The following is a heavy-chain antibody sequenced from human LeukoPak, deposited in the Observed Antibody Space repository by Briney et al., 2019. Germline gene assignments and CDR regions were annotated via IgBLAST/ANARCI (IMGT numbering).Heavy chain of an antibody. Sequence: GASVKVSCKASGYTFTSYGISWVRQAPGQGLEWMGWISAYNGNTNYAQKLQGRVTMTTDTSTSTAYMELRSLRSDETAVYYCARDRIAGATLNTFDYWGQGTLVTVSS. CDR3: ARDRIAGATLNTFDY. CDR2: ISAYNGNT. D-gene: IGHD1-26*01. V-gene: IGHV1-18*01. J-gene: IGHJ4*02. CDR1: GYTFTSYG.